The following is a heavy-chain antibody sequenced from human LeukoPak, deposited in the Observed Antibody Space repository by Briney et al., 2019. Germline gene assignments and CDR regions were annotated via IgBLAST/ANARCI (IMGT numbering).Heavy chain of an antibody. V-gene: IGHV4-59*01. CDR3: ASTASTVTTAIDY. Sequence: PSETLSLTCTVSGGSISGYYWSWIRQPPGKGLEWIGYIDYSGSTNYNPSLKSRVTISVDTSKNQFSLRLRYVTAADTAVYYCASTASTVTTAIDYWGQGTLVTVSS. CDR1: GGSISGYY. D-gene: IGHD4-17*01. J-gene: IGHJ4*02. CDR2: IDYSGST.